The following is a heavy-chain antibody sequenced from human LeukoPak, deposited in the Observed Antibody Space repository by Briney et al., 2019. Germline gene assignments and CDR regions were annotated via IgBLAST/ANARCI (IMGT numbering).Heavy chain of an antibody. V-gene: IGHV1-2*02. Sequence: ASVKVSCKASGYTFTGYYMHWVRQAPGQGLEWMGWINPNSGGTNYAQKFQGRVTMTRDTSISTAYMELSRLRSDDTAVYYCARDWVVNYYYMDAWGKGTTVTVSS. CDR2: INPNSGGT. D-gene: IGHD2-21*01. CDR3: ARDWVVNYYYMDA. CDR1: GYTFTGYY. J-gene: IGHJ6*03.